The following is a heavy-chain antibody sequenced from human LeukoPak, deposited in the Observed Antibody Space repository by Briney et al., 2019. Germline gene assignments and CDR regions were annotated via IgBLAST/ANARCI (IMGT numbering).Heavy chain of an antibody. CDR1: GFTFSSYA. Sequence: PGGSLRLSCVASGFTFSSYAMNWVRQAPGKGLEWVSGISWNSGSIGYADSVKGRFTISRDNAKSTLYLQMNSLRADDMALYYCTRASGYSSGAVDYWGQGTLVTVSS. J-gene: IGHJ4*02. CDR3: TRASGYSSGAVDY. D-gene: IGHD5-18*01. CDR2: ISWNSGSI. V-gene: IGHV3-9*03.